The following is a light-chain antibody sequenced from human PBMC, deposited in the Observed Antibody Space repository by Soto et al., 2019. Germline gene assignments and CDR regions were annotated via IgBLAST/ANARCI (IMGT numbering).Light chain of an antibody. CDR3: SSYTSSSTLV. CDR1: SRDVGGYSY. J-gene: IGLJ2*01. CDR2: DVS. Sequence: QSVLTQPASVSGSPGQSIAISCTGSSRDVGGYSYVSWYQQHPGKAPKLMIYDVSNRPSGVSDRFSGSRSGNTASLTISGLQAEDEADYYCSSYTSSSTLVFGGGTKVTVL. V-gene: IGLV2-14*01.